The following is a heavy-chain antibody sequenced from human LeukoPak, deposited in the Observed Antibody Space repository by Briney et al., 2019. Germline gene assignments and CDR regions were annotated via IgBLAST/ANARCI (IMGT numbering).Heavy chain of an antibody. CDR3: ARSYGDYRPFDY. CDR1: GFTFSSYC. J-gene: IGHJ4*02. D-gene: IGHD4-17*01. Sequence: GGSLRLSCAASGFTFSSYCMHWVREAPGKGLVWVSRTNSDGSISGHADSVKGRFTISRDNAKNTLYLQMTSLRAEDTAVYYCARSYGDYRPFDYWGQGTLVTVSS. CDR2: TNSDGSIS. V-gene: IGHV3-74*01.